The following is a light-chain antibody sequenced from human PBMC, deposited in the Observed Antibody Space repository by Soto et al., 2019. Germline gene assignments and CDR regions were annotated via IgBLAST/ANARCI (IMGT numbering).Light chain of an antibody. J-gene: IGKJ1*01. CDR1: QSVSNTY. V-gene: IGKV3-20*01. Sequence: EIVLTQSPGTLSLSPGERATLSCRASQSVSNTYLAWYQQKPGQAPRLLIYGASSRATGIPDRFSGSGSGTDFTLTISRLEPEDFAVYFCHQYGTSPRTFGPGPKVDIK. CDR3: HQYGTSPRT. CDR2: GAS.